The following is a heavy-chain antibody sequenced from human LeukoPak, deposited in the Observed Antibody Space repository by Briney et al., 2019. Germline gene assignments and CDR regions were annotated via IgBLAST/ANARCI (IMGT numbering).Heavy chain of an antibody. Sequence: ASVKVSCKASGYAFTSYGISWVRQAPGQGLEWMGWIIAYNGNTNYAQKLQGRVTMTTDTSTSTAYMELRSLRSDDTAVYYCARGILRKAGRGVIAYYFDYWGQGTLVTVSS. CDR1: GYAFTSYG. CDR2: IIAYNGNT. V-gene: IGHV1-18*01. D-gene: IGHD3-10*01. CDR3: ARGILRKAGRGVIAYYFDY. J-gene: IGHJ4*02.